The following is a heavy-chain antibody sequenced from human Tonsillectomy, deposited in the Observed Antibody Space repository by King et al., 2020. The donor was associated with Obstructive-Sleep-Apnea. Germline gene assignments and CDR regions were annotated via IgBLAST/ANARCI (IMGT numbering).Heavy chain of an antibody. CDR1: EFTFANYG. CDR3: AKDDGTYCGGDCQPPLDY. V-gene: IGHV3-23*04. D-gene: IGHD2-21*02. J-gene: IGHJ4*02. CDR2: ISDSGSST. Sequence: VQLVQSGGGLVQPGGSLRLSCAASEFTFANYGMGWVRQSPGKGLECVSMISDSGSSTYYAGSVRGRFTISRDNSKNTLFLQMNSLRADDTAVYYCAKDDGTYCGGDCQPPLDYWGQGTLVTVSS.